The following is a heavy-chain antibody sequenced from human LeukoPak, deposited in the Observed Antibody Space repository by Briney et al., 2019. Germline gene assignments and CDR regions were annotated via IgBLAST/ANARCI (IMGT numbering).Heavy chain of an antibody. D-gene: IGHD2-21*02. CDR1: GFTFSSYW. CDR2: INSDGSST. Sequence: GGSLRLSCAASGFTFSSYWMHWVRQAPGKGLVWVSRINSDGSSTSYADSEKGRFTISRDNAKNTLYLQMNSLRAEDTAVYYCARVMDCGGNCGYYYYYGMDVWGQGTTVTVSS. CDR3: ARVMDCGGNCGYYYYYGMDV. J-gene: IGHJ6*02. V-gene: IGHV3-74*01.